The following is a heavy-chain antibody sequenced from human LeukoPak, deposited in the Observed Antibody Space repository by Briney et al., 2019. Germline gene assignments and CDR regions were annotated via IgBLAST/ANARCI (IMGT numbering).Heavy chain of an antibody. Sequence: GGSLTLSYSACGFTLSDHYMIWLGQAPGKGLEWLSYISSCGSTIFYADSVKGRFTISSDNAKNSLYLRMNSLRAEYTAVYYCSRDASSSSVTPDYWGQGTLVTVSS. CDR1: GFTLSDHY. V-gene: IGHV3-11*01. CDR3: SRDASSSSVTPDY. J-gene: IGHJ4*02. D-gene: IGHD6-13*01. CDR2: ISSCGSTI.